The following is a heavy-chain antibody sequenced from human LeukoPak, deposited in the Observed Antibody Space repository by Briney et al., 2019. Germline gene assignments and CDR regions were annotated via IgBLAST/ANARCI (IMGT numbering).Heavy chain of an antibody. J-gene: IGHJ3*02. CDR2: IYYSGST. CDR3: AREGATYYYDSSGYDAFDI. V-gene: IGHV4-39*07. Sequence: SETLSLTCTVSGGSISSSSYYWGWIRQPPGKGLEWIGSIYYSGSTYYNPSLKSRVTISVDTSKNQFSLKLSSVTAADTAVYYCAREGATYYYDSSGYDAFDIWGQGTMVTVSS. CDR1: GGSISSSSYY. D-gene: IGHD3-22*01.